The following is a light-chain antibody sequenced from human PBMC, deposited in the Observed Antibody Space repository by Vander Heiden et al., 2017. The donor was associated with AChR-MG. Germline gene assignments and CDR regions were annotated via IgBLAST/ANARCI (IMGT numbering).Light chain of an antibody. Sequence: QSALTQPAFVSGSPGQSITISCAGTSSDVGGSNYVSWYQQHPGKAPKLLIYDVTKRPSGFSNRFSGSRSGNTASLSISGLQAEDEADYYCSSYINRTTVFGGGTKVTVL. V-gene: IGLV2-14*01. J-gene: IGLJ3*02. CDR2: DVT. CDR3: SSYINRTTV. CDR1: SSDVGGSNY.